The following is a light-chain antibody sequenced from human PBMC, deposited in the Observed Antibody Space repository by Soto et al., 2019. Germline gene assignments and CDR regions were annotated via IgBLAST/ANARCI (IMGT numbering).Light chain of an antibody. V-gene: IGLV2-14*01. CDR2: DVS. J-gene: IGLJ1*01. CDR1: SSDVGGYNY. CDR3: SSYTSSSISLYD. Sequence: QSVLTQPASVSGSPGQSITISCTGTSSDVGGYNYVSWYQQHPGKAPKLMIYDVSNRPSGVSNRFSGSKSGNTASLTISGLQAEDEADYYCSSYTSSSISLYDFGTGTKVTVL.